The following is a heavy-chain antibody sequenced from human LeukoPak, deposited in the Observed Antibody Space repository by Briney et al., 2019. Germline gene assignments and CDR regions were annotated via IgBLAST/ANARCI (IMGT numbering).Heavy chain of an antibody. CDR2: ISGSGGST. CDR1: GFTFSSYA. J-gene: IGHJ4*02. CDR3: AKAMHLAEGTAMVQGLFDY. D-gene: IGHD5-18*01. Sequence: PGGSLRLSCAASGFTFSSYAMSWVRQAPGKGLEWVSAISGSGGSTYYADSVKGRFTISRDNSKNTLYLQMNSLRAEDTAVYYCAKAMHLAEGTAMVQGLFDYWGQGTLVTVSS. V-gene: IGHV3-23*01.